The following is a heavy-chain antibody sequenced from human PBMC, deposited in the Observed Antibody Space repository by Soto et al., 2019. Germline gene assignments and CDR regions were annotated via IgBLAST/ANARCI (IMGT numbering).Heavy chain of an antibody. CDR1: GGSISSYY. D-gene: IGHD3-16*01. CDR3: ARRYGGNFDY. Sequence: QVQLQESGTGLVKPSETLSLTCTVSGGSISSYYWSWIRQPPGKGLEWIGYIYYSGSTNYNPSLKRRVPISVDTSKNQFSLKLSSVTAADTAVYYCARRYGGNFDYWGQGTLVTVSS. CDR2: IYYSGST. V-gene: IGHV4-59*01. J-gene: IGHJ4*02.